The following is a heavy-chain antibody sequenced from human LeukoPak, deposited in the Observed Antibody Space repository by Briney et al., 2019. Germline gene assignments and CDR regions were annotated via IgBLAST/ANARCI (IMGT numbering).Heavy chain of an antibody. D-gene: IGHD3-10*01. CDR2: ISHSGSA. J-gene: IGHJ6*03. CDR1: CYSNTSGHY. Sequence: SETLSLTCVVCCYSNTSGHYCGGIRQSPVKGLEWIGSISHSGSAYFNPSLKSRVDIFLEMSKNQFSLELTSVTAADTAIYYCARLSNHESRSYYTGGFYYMDVWGKGTTVTVSS. V-gene: IGHV4-38-2*01. CDR3: ARLSNHESRSYYTGGFYYMDV.